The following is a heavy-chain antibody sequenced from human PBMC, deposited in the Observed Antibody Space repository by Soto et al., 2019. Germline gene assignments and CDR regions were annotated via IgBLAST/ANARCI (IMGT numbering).Heavy chain of an antibody. Sequence: PSETLSLTCAVYGGSFSAYYWSWIRQPPGKGLEWIGEINHSGGTSYNPSLKSRVTISVDTSKSQFSLKLTSVTAADRAVYYCARDLKGIAAAGNWFDPWGQGTLVTVSS. CDR2: INHSGGT. CDR3: ARDLKGIAAAGNWFDP. D-gene: IGHD6-13*01. V-gene: IGHV4-34*01. J-gene: IGHJ5*02. CDR1: GGSFSAYY.